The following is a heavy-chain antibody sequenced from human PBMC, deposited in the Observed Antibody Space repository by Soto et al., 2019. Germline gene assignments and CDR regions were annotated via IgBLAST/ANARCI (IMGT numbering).Heavy chain of an antibody. Sequence: QVQLVQSGAEVKKPGASVKVSCKASGYTFTSYGISWVRQAPGQGLEWMGWISAYNGNTNYAQKPQGRVTMTTDTSTSTAYMELRSLRSDDTAVYYCARVHYDFWSGKKDYFDYWGQGTLVTVSS. V-gene: IGHV1-18*01. CDR2: ISAYNGNT. CDR1: GYTFTSYG. CDR3: ARVHYDFWSGKKDYFDY. J-gene: IGHJ4*02. D-gene: IGHD3-3*01.